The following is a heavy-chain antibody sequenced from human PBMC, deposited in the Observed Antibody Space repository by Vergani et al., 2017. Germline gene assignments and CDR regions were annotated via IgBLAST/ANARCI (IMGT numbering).Heavy chain of an antibody. J-gene: IGHJ5*02. CDR3: ARDTGESYDFWSGGPNWFDP. CDR1: GGSVSSGSYY. V-gene: IGHV4-61*10. Sequence: QVQLQESGPGLVKPSETLSLTCTVSGGSVSSGSYYWSWIRQPAGKGLEWIGDIYYSGSTNYNPPLKSRVTITVDTSKNPFSLKLSSVTAADTAVYYCARDTGESYDFWSGGPNWFDPWGQGTLVTVSS. D-gene: IGHD3-3*01. CDR2: IYYSGST.